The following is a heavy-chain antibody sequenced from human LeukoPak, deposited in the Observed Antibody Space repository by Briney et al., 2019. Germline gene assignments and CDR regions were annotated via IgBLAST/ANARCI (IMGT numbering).Heavy chain of an antibody. CDR1: GFTFSDYY. D-gene: IGHD6-13*01. V-gene: IGHV3-11*04. CDR3: ARDRYQQLVNFDP. CDR2: ISSSGSTI. Sequence: GGSLRLSCAASGFTFSDYYMSWIRQAPGKGLEGVSYISSSGSTIYYADSVKGRFTISRDNAKNSLYLQMNSLRAEDTAVYYCARDRYQQLVNFDPWGQGTLVTVSS. J-gene: IGHJ5*02.